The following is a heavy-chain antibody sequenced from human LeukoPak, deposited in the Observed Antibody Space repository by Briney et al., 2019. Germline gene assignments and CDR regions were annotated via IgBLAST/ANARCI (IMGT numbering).Heavy chain of an antibody. CDR3: ARDDCSGSSCLGS. D-gene: IGHD2-2*01. V-gene: IGHV3-33*01. J-gene: IGHJ5*02. CDR2: IWYDGSKE. CDR1: GFTFSRHG. Sequence: GGSLRLSCAASGFTFSRHGFHWVRQAPGKGLDWLTTIWYDGSKEYYADAVKGRFTISRDDSKNTLYLQMTGLRVEDTAVYYCARDDCSGSSCLGSWGQGTLVTVSS.